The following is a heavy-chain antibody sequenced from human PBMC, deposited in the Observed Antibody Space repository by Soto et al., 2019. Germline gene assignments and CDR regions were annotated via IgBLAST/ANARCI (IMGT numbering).Heavy chain of an antibody. D-gene: IGHD5-12*01. CDR3: ASTGGWLRGVAY. CDR1: GGTISSSSYY. V-gene: IGHV4-39*01. Sequence: SETLSLTCTVSGGTISSSSYYWGCIRQPPGKGLEWIGSIYYSGSTYYNPSLKSRVTISVDTSKNQFSLKLSSVTAADTAVYYCASTGGWLRGVAYWGQGTLVTVSS. CDR2: IYYSGST. J-gene: IGHJ4*02.